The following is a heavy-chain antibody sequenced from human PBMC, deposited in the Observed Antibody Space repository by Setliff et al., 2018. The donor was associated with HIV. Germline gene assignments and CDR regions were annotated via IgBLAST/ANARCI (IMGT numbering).Heavy chain of an antibody. CDR3: ARAAVAGTSWVWFDP. J-gene: IGHJ5*02. V-gene: IGHV1-8*02. CDR2: MNPDSRNT. CDR1: GYTLTDYY. D-gene: IGHD6-19*01. Sequence: GASVKVSCKASGYTLTDYYVQWVRQAPGQGLEWMGWMNPDSRNTGYAQRFEGSVTMTWDTSISTAYMELSSLRSEDTAVYYCARAAVAGTSWVWFDPWGQGTLVTVSS.